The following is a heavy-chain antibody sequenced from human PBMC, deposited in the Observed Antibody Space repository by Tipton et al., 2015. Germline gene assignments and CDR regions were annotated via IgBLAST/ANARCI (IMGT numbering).Heavy chain of an antibody. D-gene: IGHD2-15*01. V-gene: IGHV4-39*01. CDR3: AGPLYRSGGGCYPSGY. Sequence: TLSLTCAVSGGSVSSSSYYWGWIRQPPGKGLEWIGTIYYTGSTSYNPSLKSRVTISVDTSKNQFSLKLSTVTAADTAVYYCAGPLYRSGGGCYPSGYWGRGTLVTVSS. J-gene: IGHJ4*02. CDR1: GGSVSSSSYY. CDR2: IYYTGST.